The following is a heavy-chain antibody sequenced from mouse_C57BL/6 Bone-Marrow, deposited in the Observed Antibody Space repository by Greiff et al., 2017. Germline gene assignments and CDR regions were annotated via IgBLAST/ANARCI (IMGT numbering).Heavy chain of an antibody. D-gene: IGHD1-1*01. Sequence: QVQLQQSGAELVKPGASVKISCKASGYAFSSYWMNWVKQRPGKGLEWIGQIYPGDGDTNYNGKFKGKATLTADKSSSTAYMQLSSLTSEDSAVYFCARESITTVALHYYAMDYWGQGTSVTVSS. CDR3: ARESITTVALHYYAMDY. CDR2: IYPGDGDT. J-gene: IGHJ4*01. CDR1: GYAFSSYW. V-gene: IGHV1-80*01.